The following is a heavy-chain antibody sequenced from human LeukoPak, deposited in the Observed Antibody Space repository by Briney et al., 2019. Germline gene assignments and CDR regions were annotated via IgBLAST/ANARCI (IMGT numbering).Heavy chain of an antibody. CDR1: GFNFRSSG. Sequence: PGGTLRLSCAASGFNFRSSGFHWVRQAPGKGLEWLAIVSFERNDKYYADSVKGRFTISGDESKNTLYLQMNSLRSEDTAVYYCARDPLRRGTSYLDNWGQGTLVTVAS. J-gene: IGHJ4*02. D-gene: IGHD1-26*01. CDR3: ARDPLRRGTSYLDN. V-gene: IGHV3-30*03. CDR2: VSFERNDK.